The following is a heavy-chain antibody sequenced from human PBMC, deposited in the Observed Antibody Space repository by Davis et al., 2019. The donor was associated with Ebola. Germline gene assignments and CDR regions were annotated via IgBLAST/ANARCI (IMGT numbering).Heavy chain of an antibody. Sequence: GESLKISCSVSGFMFSSYTMHWVRQAPGNGLQYVSGITNNGGSTYYADSVKGRFIISRDNSKNTLYLQMSSLRIEDTSVYYCAGTSAPFDYWGQGTLVTVSS. V-gene: IGHV3-64D*06. J-gene: IGHJ4*02. CDR2: ITNNGGST. D-gene: IGHD1-7*01. CDR1: GFMFSSYT. CDR3: AGTSAPFDY.